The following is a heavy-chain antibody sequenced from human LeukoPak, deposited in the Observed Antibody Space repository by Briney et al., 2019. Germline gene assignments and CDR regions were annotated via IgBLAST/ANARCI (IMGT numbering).Heavy chain of an antibody. J-gene: IGHJ4*02. CDR1: GFTFSSYS. V-gene: IGHV3-21*01. CDR3: ARSGYYDSSGYPFDY. CDR2: ISSSSSYM. Sequence: GGSLRLSCAASGFTFSSYSMNWVRQAPGKGLEWVSSISSSSSYMYYADSVKGRFTISRDNAKNSLYLQMNSLRAEDTAVYYCARSGYYDSSGYPFDYWGQGTLVTVSS. D-gene: IGHD3-22*01.